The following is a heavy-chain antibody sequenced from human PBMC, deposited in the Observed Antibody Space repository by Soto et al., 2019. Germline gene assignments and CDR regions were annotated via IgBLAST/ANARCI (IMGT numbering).Heavy chain of an antibody. CDR1: GYTFTSYG. V-gene: IGHV1-18*01. D-gene: IGHD1-26*01. CDR2: ISAYNGNT. Sequence: ASVKVSFKASGYTFTSYGISWVRQAPGQGLEWMGWISAYNGNTNYAQKLQGRVTMTTDTSTSTAYMELRSLRSDDTAVCYCARDPKWEWELNNWFDPWGQGTLVTVSS. J-gene: IGHJ5*02. CDR3: ARDPKWEWELNNWFDP.